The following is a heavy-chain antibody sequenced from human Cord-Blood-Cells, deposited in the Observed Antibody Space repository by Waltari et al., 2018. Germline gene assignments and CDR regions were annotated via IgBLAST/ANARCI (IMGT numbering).Heavy chain of an antibody. D-gene: IGHD1-26*01. CDR2: IYTRGST. J-gene: IGHJ6*02. CDR3: ARDVGATPYYYYGMDV. V-gene: IGHV4-4*07. CDR1: GGSISSYY. Sequence: QVQLQESGPGLVKPSETLSLTCTVSGGSISSYYWSWIRQPAGKGLEWIGRIYTRGSTNYNPTLKSRVTMSVDTSKNQFSLKLSSVTAADTAVYYCARDVGATPYYYYGMDVWGQGTTVTVSS.